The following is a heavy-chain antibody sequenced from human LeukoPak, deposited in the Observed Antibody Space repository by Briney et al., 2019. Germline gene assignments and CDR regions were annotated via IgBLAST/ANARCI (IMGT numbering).Heavy chain of an antibody. Sequence: GGSLRLSCAASGFTFSSHAMSWVRQAPGKGLEWVSAISGSGGSTYYADSVKGRFTISRDNSKNTLYLQMNSLRAEDTAVYYCAKGTVAGESGFFDYWGQGTLVTVSS. CDR1: GFTFSSHA. D-gene: IGHD6-19*01. J-gene: IGHJ4*02. CDR3: AKGTVAGESGFFDY. CDR2: ISGSGGST. V-gene: IGHV3-23*01.